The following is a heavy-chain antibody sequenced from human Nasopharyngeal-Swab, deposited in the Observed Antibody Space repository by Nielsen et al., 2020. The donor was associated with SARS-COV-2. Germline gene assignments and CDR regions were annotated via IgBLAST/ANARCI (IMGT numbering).Heavy chain of an antibody. Sequence: GGSLRLSCAASGFTFSSYWKHWVRQAPGKGLVWVARIKSDGSSTTYADSVKGRFTISRDNAKNTLYLQMNSLRAEDTAVYYCARAYYFDSWGQGTLVTVSS. CDR1: GFTFSSYW. CDR2: IKSDGSST. CDR3: ARAYYFDS. V-gene: IGHV3-74*01. J-gene: IGHJ4*02.